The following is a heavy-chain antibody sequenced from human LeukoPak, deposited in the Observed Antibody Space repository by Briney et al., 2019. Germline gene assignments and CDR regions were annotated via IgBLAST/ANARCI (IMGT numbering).Heavy chain of an antibody. Sequence: GRSLRLSCAASGFTFSSYGMHWVRQAPGKGLEWVAVIWYDGSNKYYADSVKGRFTISRDNAKNSLYLQMNSLRAEDTAVYYCARDQMGGYSYGYNDYWGQGTLVTVSS. V-gene: IGHV3-33*01. CDR3: ARDQMGGYSYGYNDY. J-gene: IGHJ4*02. CDR2: IWYDGSNK. CDR1: GFTFSSYG. D-gene: IGHD5-18*01.